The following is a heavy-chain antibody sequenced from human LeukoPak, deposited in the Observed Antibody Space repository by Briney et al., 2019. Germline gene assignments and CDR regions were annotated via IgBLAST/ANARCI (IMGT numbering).Heavy chain of an antibody. CDR1: GGTFSSYA. Sequence: ASVKVSCKASGGTFSSYAISWVRQAPGQGLEWMGGIIPIFGTANYAQKFQGRVTITADESTSTAYMELSSLRSEDTAVYYCAREGWEPLGGEYYYYYGMDVWGQGTTVTVSS. CDR2: IIPIFGTA. V-gene: IGHV1-69*13. J-gene: IGHJ6*02. D-gene: IGHD1-26*01. CDR3: AREGWEPLGGEYYYYYGMDV.